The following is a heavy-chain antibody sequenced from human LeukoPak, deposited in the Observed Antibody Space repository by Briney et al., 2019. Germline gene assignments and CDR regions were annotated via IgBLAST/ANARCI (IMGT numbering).Heavy chain of an antibody. J-gene: IGHJ4*02. Sequence: PGGSLRLSCAASGFPFSGYWMDWVRQAPGKGMEWVANIKEDGSQQYYAGSVKGRFTISRDNAKNSLYLQMNSLRVEDTAIYYCSRSLDYLGQGALVTVSS. CDR3: SRSLDY. V-gene: IGHV3-7*01. CDR2: IKEDGSQQ. CDR1: GFPFSGYW.